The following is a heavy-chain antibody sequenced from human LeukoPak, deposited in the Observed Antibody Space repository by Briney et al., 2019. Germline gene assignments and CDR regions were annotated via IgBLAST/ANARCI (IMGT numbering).Heavy chain of an antibody. CDR3: ARHSSGWTFFDY. V-gene: IGHV1-18*01. CDR2: ISAYNGNT. J-gene: IGHJ4*02. D-gene: IGHD6-19*01. Sequence: ASVKVSCKASGYTFTSYGISWVRQAPGQGLEWMGWISAYNGNTNYAQKLQGRVTMTTDTSTSTAYMELRSLRSDDPAVYYCARHSSGWTFFDYWGQGTLVTVSS. CDR1: GYTFTSYG.